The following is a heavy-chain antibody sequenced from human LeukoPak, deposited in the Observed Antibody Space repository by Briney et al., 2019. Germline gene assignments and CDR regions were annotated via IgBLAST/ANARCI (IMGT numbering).Heavy chain of an antibody. CDR1: GGSFSGYY. J-gene: IGHJ4*02. V-gene: IGHV4-34*01. CDR3: VRGGRYCSSTSCYKAPRYFDY. Sequence: PSETLSLTCAVYGGSFSGYYWSWIRQPPGKGLEWIGEINHSGSTNYNPSLKSRVTISVDTSKNQFSLKLSSVTAADTAVYYCVRGGRYCSSTSCYKAPRYFDYWGQGTLVTVSS. CDR2: INHSGST. D-gene: IGHD2-2*02.